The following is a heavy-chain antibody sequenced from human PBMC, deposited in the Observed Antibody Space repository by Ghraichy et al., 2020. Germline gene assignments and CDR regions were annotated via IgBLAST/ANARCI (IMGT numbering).Heavy chain of an antibody. CDR2: IYYSGST. CDR1: GGSISSSSYY. Sequence: SETLSLTCTVSGGSISSSSYYWGWTRQPPGKGLEWIGSIYYSGSTYYNPSLKSRVTISVDTSKNQFSLKLSSVTAADTAVYYCATRSRRFDILTGYYFDYWGQGTLVTVSS. J-gene: IGHJ4*02. D-gene: IGHD3-9*01. V-gene: IGHV4-39*01. CDR3: ATRSRRFDILTGYYFDY.